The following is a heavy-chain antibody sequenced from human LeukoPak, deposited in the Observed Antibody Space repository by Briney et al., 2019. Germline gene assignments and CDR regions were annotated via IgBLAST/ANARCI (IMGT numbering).Heavy chain of an antibody. CDR3: ARGGYCSSISCYVDYNWFDP. D-gene: IGHD2-2*01. V-gene: IGHV3-30*03. CDR1: GFTFSSYG. CDR2: ISYDGSNK. Sequence: GRSLRLSCAASGFTFSSYGMHWVRQAPGKGLEWVAVISYDGSNKYYADSVKGRFTISRDNSKNTLYLQMNSLRAEDTAVYYCARGGYCSSISCYVDYNWFDPWGQGTLVTVSS. J-gene: IGHJ5*02.